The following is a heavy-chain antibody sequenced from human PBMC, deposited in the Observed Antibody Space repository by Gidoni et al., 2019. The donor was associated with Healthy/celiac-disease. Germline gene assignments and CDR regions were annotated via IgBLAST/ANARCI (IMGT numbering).Heavy chain of an antibody. CDR1: GGSFSGYY. D-gene: IGHD2-15*01. Sequence: QVQLQQWGAGLLKPSETLSLTCAVYGGSFSGYYWSWIRQPPGKGLEWIGEINHSGSTNYNPSLKSRVTISVDTSKNQFSLKLSSVTAADTAVYYCARGRWCRYCSGGSCYLHWGQGTLVTVSS. J-gene: IGHJ4*02. V-gene: IGHV4-34*01. CDR2: INHSGST. CDR3: ARGRWCRYCSGGSCYLH.